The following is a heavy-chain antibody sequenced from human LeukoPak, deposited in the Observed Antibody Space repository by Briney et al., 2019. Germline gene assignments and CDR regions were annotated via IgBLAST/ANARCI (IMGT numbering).Heavy chain of an antibody. D-gene: IGHD6-19*01. CDR2: ISSSGSTI. J-gene: IGHJ3*02. V-gene: IGHV3-48*03. CDR3: ARVGIAVAGNPHNWDAFDI. CDR1: GFTFSSYE. Sequence: PGGSLRLSCAASGFTFSSYEMNWVRQAPGKGLEWVSYISSSGSTIYYADSVKGRFTISRDNAKNSLYLQVNSLRAEDTAVYYCARVGIAVAGNPHNWDAFDIWGQGTMVTVSS.